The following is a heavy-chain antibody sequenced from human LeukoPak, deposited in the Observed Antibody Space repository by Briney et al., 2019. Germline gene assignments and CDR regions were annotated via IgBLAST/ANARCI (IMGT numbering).Heavy chain of an antibody. D-gene: IGHD6-19*01. Sequence: ASVKVSCKASGYTFTMFGISWVRQAPGQGLEWMGWISAYNGNTNYAQKLQGRVTMTTDTSTSTAYIELRSLRSDDTAVYYCARLYSSGWALTVYFDYWGQGTLVTVSS. CDR3: ARLYSSGWALTVYFDY. CDR1: GYTFTMFG. V-gene: IGHV1-18*01. CDR2: ISAYNGNT. J-gene: IGHJ4*02.